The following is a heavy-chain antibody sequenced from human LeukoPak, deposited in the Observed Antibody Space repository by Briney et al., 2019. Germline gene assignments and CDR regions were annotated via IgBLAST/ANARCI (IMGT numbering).Heavy chain of an antibody. D-gene: IGHD4-17*01. V-gene: IGHV3-23*01. CDR2: IRGSGTST. CDR1: GFTFSNYA. CDR3: ARDPNGDYIGAFDFQR. J-gene: IGHJ1*01. Sequence: GGSLRLSCVGSGFTFSNYAMMWVPQTQGKRLEWVSAIRGSGTSTFYADSVKGRFTIFRDNFKNTVYPQMNNLRADDSAVYYCARDPNGDYIGAFDFQRWGLGTQVTVSS.